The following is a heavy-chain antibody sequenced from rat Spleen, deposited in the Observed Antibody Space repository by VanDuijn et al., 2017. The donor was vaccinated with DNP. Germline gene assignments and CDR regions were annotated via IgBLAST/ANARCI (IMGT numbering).Heavy chain of an antibody. CDR1: GFSFSDYY. CDR2: ITSSGGSI. Sequence: EVQLVESGGGFVQPGRSLKLSCAASGFSFSDYYMAWVRQAPTKGLEWVASITSSGGSIYYPDSVKGRFTISRDDAKNTLYLQMNSLRSEDTATYYCAARYSSSWFAYWGQGVMVTVSS. D-gene: IGHD1-2*01. V-gene: IGHV5-25*01. J-gene: IGHJ2*01. CDR3: AARYSSSWFAY.